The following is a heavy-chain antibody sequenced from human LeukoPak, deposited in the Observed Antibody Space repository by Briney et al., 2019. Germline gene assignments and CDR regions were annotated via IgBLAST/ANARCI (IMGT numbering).Heavy chain of an antibody. Sequence: GGSLRLSCTASGFTFGDYGMSWFRQAPGKGLEWIGFIRSRAYGATTEYAASVKGRFTISRDDFKSIAYLQMNSLKTEDTAVYYCSRTGYYYDNSGVWFDPWGQGTLVTVSS. CDR1: GFTFGDYG. CDR2: IRSRAYGATT. D-gene: IGHD3-22*01. V-gene: IGHV3-49*03. CDR3: SRTGYYYDNSGVWFDP. J-gene: IGHJ5*02.